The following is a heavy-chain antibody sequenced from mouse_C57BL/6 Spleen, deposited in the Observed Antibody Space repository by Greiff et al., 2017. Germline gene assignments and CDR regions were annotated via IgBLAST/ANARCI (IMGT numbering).Heavy chain of an antibody. Sequence: VQLKQSGPELVKPGASVKISCKASGYSFTDYNMNWVKQSNGKSLEWIGVINPNYGTTSYNQKFKGKATLTVDQSSSTAYMQLNSLQSEDSAVYYCARRYYGSSYNYYAMDYWGQGTSVTVSS. CDR3: ARRYYGSSYNYYAMDY. V-gene: IGHV1-39*01. CDR2: INPNYGTT. J-gene: IGHJ4*01. D-gene: IGHD1-1*01. CDR1: GYSFTDYN.